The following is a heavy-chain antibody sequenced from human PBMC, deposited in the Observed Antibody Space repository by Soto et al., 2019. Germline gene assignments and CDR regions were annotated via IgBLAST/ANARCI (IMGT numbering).Heavy chain of an antibody. CDR3: ARQCRGVTCHWFVP. J-gene: IGHJ5*02. V-gene: IGHV4-39*01. D-gene: IGHD2-15*01. Sequence: QLQLQESGPGLVKPSETLALTCTVSSGSFSSTIYSWAWIRQPPGKGLEWIGSIFCSGGTYYNPPLQSRVTISVDTSKNQFSLTLTSVTAADTAVYYCARQCRGVTCHWFVPWGQGTLVTVSS. CDR1: SGSFSSTIYS. CDR2: IFCSGGT.